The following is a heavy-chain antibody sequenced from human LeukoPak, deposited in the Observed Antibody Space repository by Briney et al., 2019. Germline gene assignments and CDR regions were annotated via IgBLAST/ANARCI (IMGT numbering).Heavy chain of an antibody. CDR3: ARSCRILDIVATIRARLGGNGFDI. D-gene: IGHD5-12*01. J-gene: IGHJ3*02. V-gene: IGHV4-38-2*02. CDR2: ISHRGST. Sequence: SETLSLTCTVSGYSISNGYYWGWIRQPPGKGLEWVGSISHRGSTYYNPSLRSRITISLDRSKNQFSLKLSSVTAADKAVYYCARSCRILDIVATIRARLGGNGFDIWGQGTMVTVSS. CDR1: GYSISNGYY.